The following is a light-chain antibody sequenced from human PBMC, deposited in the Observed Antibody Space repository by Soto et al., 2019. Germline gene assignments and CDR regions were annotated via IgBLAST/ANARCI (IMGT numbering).Light chain of an antibody. V-gene: IGLV2-23*01. Sequence: QSPLAQPASVSGSRGQSVTISCTGTMSDVVSYNLVSWYQQLPGKAPKLIISEGSKRPSGVSNRFSGSKSGNTASLTISGLQAEDEADYYCCSYAGITFAVFGTGTKVTVL. CDR2: EGS. CDR3: CSYAGITFAV. CDR1: MSDVVSYNL. J-gene: IGLJ1*01.